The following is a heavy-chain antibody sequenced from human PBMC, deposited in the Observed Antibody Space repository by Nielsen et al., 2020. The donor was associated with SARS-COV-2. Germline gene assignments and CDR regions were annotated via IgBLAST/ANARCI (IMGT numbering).Heavy chain of an antibody. CDR3: ARHYYDSSGSYWYFDY. D-gene: IGHD3-22*01. CDR2: IYRSDSDT. CDR1: GYSFFDHW. V-gene: IGHV5-51*01. J-gene: IGHJ4*02. Sequence: GESLKISCKVSGYSFFDHWIGWVRQMPGKGLELMGIIYRSDSDTRYNPSFQGHITISADESISTAYLQWNSLKASDTAMYYCARHYYDSSGSYWYFDYWGQGTLVTVSS.